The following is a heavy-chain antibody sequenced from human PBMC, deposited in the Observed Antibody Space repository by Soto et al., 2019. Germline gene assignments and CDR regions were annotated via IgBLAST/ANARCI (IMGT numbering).Heavy chain of an antibody. V-gene: IGHV1-3*01. D-gene: IGHD3-16*01. CDR2: INAGNANT. CDR1: GYTFANYA. CDR3: TRHLSSWGLTNGLFGVDG. Sequence: QVRLVQSGTEVKKPGASVMVSCKATGYTFANYAIHWVRQGPGQDFEWMGWINAGNANTRNSQKFQGRVTFTRDTSATTAHTEVGSLRFEDTAVFYCTRHLSSWGLTNGLFGVDGCGHGTTVSVSS. J-gene: IGHJ6*02.